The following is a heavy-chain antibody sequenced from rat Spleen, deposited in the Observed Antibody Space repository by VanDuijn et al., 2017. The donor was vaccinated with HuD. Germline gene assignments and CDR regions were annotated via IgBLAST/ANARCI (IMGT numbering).Heavy chain of an antibody. CDR1: GFSLTDYS. V-gene: IGHV2S63*01. CDR3: TRTGITSFDY. CDR2: MWSGGST. J-gene: IGHJ2*01. Sequence: VQLKESGPGLVQPSQTLSLTCTVSGFSLTDYSVHWVRQPPGKGLEWMGVMWSGGSTAYNSALKSRLSISGDTSKSQVFLKINSLQTEDTAIYYCTRTGITSFDYWGQGVMVTVSS. D-gene: IGHD1-4*01.